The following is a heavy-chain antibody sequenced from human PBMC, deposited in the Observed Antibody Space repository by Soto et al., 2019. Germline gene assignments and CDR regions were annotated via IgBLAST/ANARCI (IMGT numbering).Heavy chain of an antibody. CDR3: ARDAGETLRYAHAMDV. CDR2: TFYRSSWNN. Sequence: QVQLQQSGPGLVKPSQTLSLTCAIYGDSVSSNSVAWSWIRQSPSRGLEWLGRTFYRSSWNNEYAASVKSRITINPYTSKNQVSLQLNSVTPEDTAVYYCARDAGETLRYAHAMDVWGPGTTVTVSS. J-gene: IGHJ6*02. D-gene: IGHD3-16*01. CDR1: GDSVSSNSVA. V-gene: IGHV6-1*01.